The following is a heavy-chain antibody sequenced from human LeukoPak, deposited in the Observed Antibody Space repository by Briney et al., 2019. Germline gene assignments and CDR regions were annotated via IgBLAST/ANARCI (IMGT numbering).Heavy chain of an antibody. CDR2: ISSDSSTI. Sequence: TGGSLRLSCAASGFTFSNYNMNWVRQAPGKGLEWVSYISSDSSTINYGDSVKGRFTISRDNAKNSLYLQMNSLRAGDTAVYYCAKNDFFDCWGQGTLVTVSS. D-gene: IGHD1-1*01. CDR1: GFTFSNYN. J-gene: IGHJ4*02. V-gene: IGHV3-48*01. CDR3: AKNDFFDC.